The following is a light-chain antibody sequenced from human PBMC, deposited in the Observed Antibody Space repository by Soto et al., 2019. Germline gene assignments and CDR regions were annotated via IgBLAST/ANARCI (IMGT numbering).Light chain of an antibody. J-gene: IGKJ1*01. V-gene: IGKV3-11*01. Sequence: EIVLTQSPDVLSLSPGGRATLSCTTTQSGGSSLSWYQQKPGQAPTVIIYGASIRAAGIPDRFSGSGSGTDFTLTISRLQPEDFATYYCLQLYNSSWTFGQGSKVDIK. CDR3: LQLYNSSWT. CDR1: QSGGSS. CDR2: GAS.